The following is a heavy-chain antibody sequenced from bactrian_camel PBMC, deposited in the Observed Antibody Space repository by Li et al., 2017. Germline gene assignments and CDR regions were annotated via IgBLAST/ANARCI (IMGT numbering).Heavy chain of an antibody. CDR1: GFTFSRHP. V-gene: IGHV3S42*01. J-gene: IGHJ6*01. Sequence: VQLVESGGGSVQSGGSLRLPCAASGFTFSRHPMIWVRQAPGKGLEWLSTIYTGDGRTKSADSVKGRFTMSRDNAKNMLYLQMNNLKSEDTALYYCAADLVPGVAWYVETNVGYWGQGTQVTVS. CDR2: IYTGDGRT. CDR3: AADLVPGVAWYVETNVGY. D-gene: IGHD6*01.